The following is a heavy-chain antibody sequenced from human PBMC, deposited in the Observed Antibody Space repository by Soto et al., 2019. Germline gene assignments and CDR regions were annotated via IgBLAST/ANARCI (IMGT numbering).Heavy chain of an antibody. CDR1: GYTFTSYA. CDR2: INAGNGNT. V-gene: IGHV1-3*01. CDR3: ARVPESVIYYDFWSVYWFDP. J-gene: IGHJ5*02. D-gene: IGHD3-3*01. Sequence: GASVKVSCKASGYTFTSYAMHWVRQAPGQRLEWMGWINAGNGNTKYSQKFQGRVTITRDTSASTVYMELSSLRSEDTAVYYCARVPESVIYYDFWSVYWFDPWGQGPLVTVS.